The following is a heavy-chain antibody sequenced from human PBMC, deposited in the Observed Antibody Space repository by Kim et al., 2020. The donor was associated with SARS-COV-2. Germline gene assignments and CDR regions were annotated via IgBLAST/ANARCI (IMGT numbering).Heavy chain of an antibody. CDR3: ARAGGIAVAGFFDY. CDR2: INHSGST. CDR1: GGSFSGYY. V-gene: IGHV4-34*01. Sequence: SETLSLTCAVYGGSFSGYYWSWIRQPPGKGLEWIGEINHSGSTNYNPSLKSRVTISVDTSKNQFSLKLSSVTAADTAVYYCARAGGIAVAGFFDYWGQGTLVTVSS. J-gene: IGHJ4*02. D-gene: IGHD6-19*01.